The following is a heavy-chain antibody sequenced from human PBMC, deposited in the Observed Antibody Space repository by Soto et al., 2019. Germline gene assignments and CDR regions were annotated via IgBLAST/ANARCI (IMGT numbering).Heavy chain of an antibody. Sequence: QVQLQESGPGVVEPSQTLSLTCTVSGGSINNNGYFWSWIRQPPGSGLEWIGHIYNSGSTYSNPSPQSRPTLCVDTSKNQYSLQLSSVTAADTAVYYCARGPGGDKVDYWGQGTLVSVSS. D-gene: IGHD2-21*02. CDR1: GGSINNNGYF. V-gene: IGHV4-30-4*01. CDR2: IYNSGST. CDR3: ARGPGGDKVDY. J-gene: IGHJ4*02.